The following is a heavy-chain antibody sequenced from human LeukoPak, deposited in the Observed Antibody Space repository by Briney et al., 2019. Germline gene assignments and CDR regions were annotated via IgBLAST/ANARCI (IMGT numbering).Heavy chain of an antibody. CDR1: GFTFSSYA. V-gene: IGHV3-23*01. CDR2: ISGSGGST. J-gene: IGHJ4*02. Sequence: GGSLRLSCAASGFTFSSYAMGWVRQAPGKGLEWVSAISGSGGSTYYADSVKGRFTISRDNSKNTLYLQMNSLRAEDTAVYYCAKDREYCSGGSCYPYYFDYWGQGTLVTVSS. D-gene: IGHD2-15*01. CDR3: AKDREYCSGGSCYPYYFDY.